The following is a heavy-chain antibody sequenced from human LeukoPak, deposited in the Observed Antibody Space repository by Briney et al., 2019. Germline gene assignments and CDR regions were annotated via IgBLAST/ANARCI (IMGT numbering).Heavy chain of an antibody. Sequence: QPGGSLRLSCAASGFTFSSYGMHWVRQAPGKGLEWVAVISYDGSNKYYADSVKGRFTISRDNSKNTLYLQMYSLRAEDTAVYYCVKDRCDRTTCPEVWGQGTLVTVSS. V-gene: IGHV3-30*18. D-gene: IGHD2-2*01. CDR3: VKDRCDRTTCPEV. CDR1: GFTFSSYG. J-gene: IGHJ4*02. CDR2: ISYDGSNK.